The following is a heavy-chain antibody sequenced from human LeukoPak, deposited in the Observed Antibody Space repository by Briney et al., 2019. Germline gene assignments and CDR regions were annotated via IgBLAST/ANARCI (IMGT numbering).Heavy chain of an antibody. V-gene: IGHV4-39*01. CDR2: IYYSGST. CDR1: GGSISSSSYY. CDR3: ARGYYDYIWGSYRDDSYYFDY. J-gene: IGHJ4*02. Sequence: PSETLSLTCTVSGGSISSSSYYWGWIRQPPGKGLEWIGSIYYSGSTYYNPPLKSRVTISVDTSKNQFSLKLSSVTAADTAVYYCARGYYDYIWGSYRDDSYYFDYWGQGTLVTVSS. D-gene: IGHD3-16*02.